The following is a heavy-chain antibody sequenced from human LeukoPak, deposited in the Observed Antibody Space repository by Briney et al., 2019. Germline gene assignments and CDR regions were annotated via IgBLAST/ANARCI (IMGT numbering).Heavy chain of an antibody. V-gene: IGHV4-4*07. D-gene: IGHD2-2*01. CDR2: IYTSGST. J-gene: IGHJ5*02. CDR1: GGSISSYY. CDR3: AREGLACSSTSCYGGNWFDP. Sequence: SETLSLTCTVPGGSISSYYWSWIRQPAGKGLEWIGRIYTSGSTNYNPSLKSRVTMSVDTSKNQFSLKLSSVTAADTAVYYCAREGLACSSTSCYGGNWFDPWGQGTLVTVSS.